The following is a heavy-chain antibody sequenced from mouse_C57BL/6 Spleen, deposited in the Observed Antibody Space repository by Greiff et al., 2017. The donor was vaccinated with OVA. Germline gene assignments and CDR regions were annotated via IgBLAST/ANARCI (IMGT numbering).Heavy chain of an antibody. CDR3: ARGSTMVSNWYVDV. V-gene: IGHV1-52*01. CDR2: IDPSDSET. D-gene: IGHD2-2*01. Sequence: QVHVKQPGAELVRPGSSVKLSCKASGYTFTSYWMHWVKQRPIQGLEWIGNIDPSDSETTYNQKFKDKATLTVDKSSSTAYMQLSSLTSEDSAVYYCARGSTMVSNWYVDVWGTGTTVTVSS. CDR1: GYTFTSYW. J-gene: IGHJ1*03.